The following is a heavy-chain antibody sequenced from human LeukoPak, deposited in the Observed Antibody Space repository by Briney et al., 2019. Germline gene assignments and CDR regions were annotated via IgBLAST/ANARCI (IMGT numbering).Heavy chain of an antibody. CDR1: GGSFSGYY. CDR3: ARVEGYCSSGSCYAGYFQH. CDR2: INHSGST. D-gene: IGHD2-15*01. J-gene: IGHJ1*01. Sequence: PSETLSLTCAVYGGSFSGYYWSWIRQPPGKGLEWIGEINHSGSTNYNPSLKSRVTISVDTSKNQFSLKLSSVTAADTAVYYCARVEGYCSSGSCYAGYFQHWGQGTLVTVSS. V-gene: IGHV4-34*01.